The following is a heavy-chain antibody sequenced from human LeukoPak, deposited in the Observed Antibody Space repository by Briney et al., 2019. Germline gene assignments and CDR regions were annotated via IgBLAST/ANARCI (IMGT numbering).Heavy chain of an antibody. CDR2: IKQDGSER. CDR1: GFTFNKFY. Sequence: PGESLRLSCAASGFTFNKFYMGWVRQAPGKGLEWVANIKQDGSERPYVDSVKGRFTISRDNAKNSLYLQLDSLRAEDTAVYYCARENYWKFDYWGQGTLVTVSS. D-gene: IGHD1-1*01. J-gene: IGHJ4*02. V-gene: IGHV3-7*05. CDR3: ARENYWKFDY.